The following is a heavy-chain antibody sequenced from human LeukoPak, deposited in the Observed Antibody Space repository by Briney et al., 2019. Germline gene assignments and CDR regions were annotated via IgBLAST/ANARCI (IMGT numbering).Heavy chain of an antibody. CDR1: GFTFSSYA. D-gene: IGHD6-19*01. CDR2: ISGSGGST. CDR3: AKTEQWLDDAFDI. V-gene: IGHV3-23*01. Sequence: QTGGSLRLSCAASGFTFSSYAVSWVRQAPGKGLEWVSAISGSGGSTYYADSVKGRFTISRDNSKNTLYLQMNSLRAEDTAVYYCAKTEQWLDDAFDIWGQGTMVTVSS. J-gene: IGHJ3*02.